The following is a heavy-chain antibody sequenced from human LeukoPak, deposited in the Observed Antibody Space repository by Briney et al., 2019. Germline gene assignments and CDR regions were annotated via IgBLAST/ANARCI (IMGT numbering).Heavy chain of an antibody. D-gene: IGHD3-10*01. CDR1: GGSISSSSYY. CDR2: IYYSGST. V-gene: IGHV4-39*07. Sequence: SETLSLTCTVSGGSISSSSYYWGWIRQPPGKGLEWIGSIYYSGSTYYNPSLKSRVTISVDTSKNQFSLKLSSVTAADTAVYYCARAELGKDAFDIWGQGTMVTVSS. J-gene: IGHJ3*02. CDR3: ARAELGKDAFDI.